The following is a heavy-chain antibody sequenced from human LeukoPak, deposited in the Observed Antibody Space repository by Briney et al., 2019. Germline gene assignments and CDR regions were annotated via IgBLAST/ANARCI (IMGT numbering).Heavy chain of an antibody. CDR2: INHSGST. Sequence: PSETLSLTCAVYGGSCSGYYWGWIRQPPGKGLEWIGEINHSGSTNYNPSLKSRVTISVDTSKNQFSLKLSSVTAADTAVYYCAMSNWNYRVDPWGQGTLVTVSS. V-gene: IGHV4-34*01. CDR3: AMSNWNYRVDP. CDR1: GGSCSGYY. J-gene: IGHJ5*02. D-gene: IGHD1-7*01.